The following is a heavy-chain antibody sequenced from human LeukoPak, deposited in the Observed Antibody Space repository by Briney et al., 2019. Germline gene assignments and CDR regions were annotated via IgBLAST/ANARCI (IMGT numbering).Heavy chain of an antibody. V-gene: IGHV1-46*01. D-gene: IGHD6-13*01. J-gene: IGHJ5*02. CDR2: INPSGGST. CDR3: ARDARMYSSSFIYNWFDP. Sequence: ASVRVSCKASGYTFTSYYMHWVRQAPGQGLEWMGIINPSGGSTSYAQKFQGRVTMTRDTSTSTAYMELSSLRSEDTAVYYCARDARMYSSSFIYNWFDPWGQGTLVTVSS. CDR1: GYTFTSYY.